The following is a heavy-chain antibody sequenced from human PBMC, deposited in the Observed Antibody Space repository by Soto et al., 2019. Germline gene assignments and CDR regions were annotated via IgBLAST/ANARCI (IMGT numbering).Heavy chain of an antibody. D-gene: IGHD6-19*01. CDR2: ISFDGKVK. Sequence: HHAGSLRLSCAASGVTFSSYAMSWVRKAPGKGLEWVTVISFDGKVKFYADSVKGRFTISRDNSKNTPYLQMNSLRAEDTAVYYCARDPFDFLWLVGYFDYWGQGTLVTVSS. CDR1: GVTFSSYA. V-gene: IGHV3-30*03. CDR3: ARDPFDFLWLVGYFDY. J-gene: IGHJ4*02.